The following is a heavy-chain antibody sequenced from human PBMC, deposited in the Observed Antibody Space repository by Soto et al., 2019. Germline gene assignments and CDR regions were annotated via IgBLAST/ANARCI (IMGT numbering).Heavy chain of an antibody. CDR2: IKSKIDGGTT. CDR3: TTGYQAVPPRGYYYQDMDV. V-gene: IGHV3-15*01. CDR1: GFTFTKAW. D-gene: IGHD6-19*01. Sequence: EVQLVESGGGLIKPGGSLRLSCAASGFTFTKAWMSWVRQAPGKGLEWVGRIKSKIDGGTTDYAAPVKGRFTISRDDSKNTLYLQMNSLKTEDTAVYYCTTGYQAVPPRGYYYQDMDVWGQGTTVTVSS. J-gene: IGHJ6*02.